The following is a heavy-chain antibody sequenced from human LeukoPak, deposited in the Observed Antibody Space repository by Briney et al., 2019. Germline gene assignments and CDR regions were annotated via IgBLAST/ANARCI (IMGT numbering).Heavy chain of an antibody. J-gene: IGHJ6*02. D-gene: IGHD5-12*01. Sequence: GGSLRLSCAASGFTFSDYYMSWIRQAPGKGLEWVSYISSSGSTIYYADSVKGRFTISRDNAKNSLYLQMNSLRAEDTAVYYCAGGVVTTNYYYYGMDVWGQGTTVTVSS. CDR2: ISSSGSTI. CDR1: GFTFSDYY. V-gene: IGHV3-11*01. CDR3: AGGVVTTNYYYYGMDV.